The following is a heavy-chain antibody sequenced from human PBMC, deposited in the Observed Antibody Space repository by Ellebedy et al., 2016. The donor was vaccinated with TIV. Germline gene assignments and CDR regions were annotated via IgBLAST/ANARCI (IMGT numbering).Heavy chain of an antibody. J-gene: IGHJ4*02. V-gene: IGHV4-4*07. Sequence: SETLSLTXTVSDASISSYYWNWIRQPAGKGLEWVGRIYTGGSSHYNPSLKSRVSTSVGTSKTQFSLKLRSVTAADTAMYYCARESGVGCSGTTCHTKLDYWGQGTLVTVSS. D-gene: IGHD2-2*02. CDR3: ARESGVGCSGTTCHTKLDY. CDR2: IYTGGSS. CDR1: DASISSYY.